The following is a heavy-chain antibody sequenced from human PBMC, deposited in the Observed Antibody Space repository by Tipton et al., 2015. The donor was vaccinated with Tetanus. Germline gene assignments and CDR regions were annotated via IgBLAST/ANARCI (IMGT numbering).Heavy chain of an antibody. Sequence: TLSLTCTVSGGSVSSGSYYWSWIRQPPGKGLEWIGYIYYSGSTNYNPSLKSRVTISVDTSKNQFSLKLSSVTAADTAVYYCARTTLGYCSGGSCYSGAYYFDYWGQGTLVTVSS. V-gene: IGHV4-61*01. CDR3: ARTTLGYCSGGSCYSGAYYFDY. CDR2: IYYSGST. CDR1: GGSVSSGSYY. D-gene: IGHD2-15*01. J-gene: IGHJ4*02.